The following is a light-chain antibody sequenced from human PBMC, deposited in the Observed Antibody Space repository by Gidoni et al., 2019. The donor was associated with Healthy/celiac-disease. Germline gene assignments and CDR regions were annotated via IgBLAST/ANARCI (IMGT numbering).Light chain of an antibody. Sequence: DIQMTQSPSSLSASVGDRVTITCRSSQSISSYLNCYQQKPGKATKLLIYAASSLKSGVPSRFSGSGAGTDFTITISSLQPEDFANYYCQQSYRLLTFGGGTKVEIK. V-gene: IGKV1-39*01. CDR2: AAS. CDR3: QQSYRLLT. CDR1: QSISSY. J-gene: IGKJ4*01.